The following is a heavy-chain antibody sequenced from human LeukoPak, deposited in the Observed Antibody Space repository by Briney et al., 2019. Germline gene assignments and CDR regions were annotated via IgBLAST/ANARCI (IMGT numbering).Heavy chain of an antibody. J-gene: IGHJ4*02. CDR2: MNPNSGNT. V-gene: IGHV1-8*01. Sequence: ASVKISCKASGYTSTSYDINCVRDATGQGLEWRGWMNPNSGNTGYAQKFQGRVTMTRNTSISTAYMELSSLRYETAAVHCSTRGQSSSWSGTPNYWGQGTLVTVSS. CDR3: TRGQSSSWSGTPNY. D-gene: IGHD6-13*01. CDR1: GYTSTSYD.